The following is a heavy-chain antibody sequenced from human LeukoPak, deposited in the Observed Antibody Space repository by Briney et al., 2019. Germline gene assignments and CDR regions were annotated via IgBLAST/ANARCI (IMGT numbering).Heavy chain of an antibody. CDR3: ARESNDIYEFDY. CDR2: MNPNSGST. V-gene: IGHV1-8*01. J-gene: IGHJ4*02. D-gene: IGHD3-9*01. CDR1: GYTFTSYD. Sequence: ASVKVSCKASGYTFTSYDINWVRQATGQGLEWMGWMNPNSGSTGYAQKFQGRVTMTRNTSISTAYMELSSLRSEDTAVYYCARESNDIYEFDYWGQGTLVTVSS.